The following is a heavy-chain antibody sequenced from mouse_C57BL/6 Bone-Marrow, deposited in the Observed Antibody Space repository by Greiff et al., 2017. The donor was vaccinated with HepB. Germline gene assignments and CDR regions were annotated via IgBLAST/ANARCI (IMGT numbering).Heavy chain of an antibody. J-gene: IGHJ1*03. V-gene: IGHV14-4*01. CDR3: TTGYGSSSYWYFDV. CDR1: GFNIKDDY. CDR2: IDPENGDT. Sequence: DVKLVESGAELVRPGASVKLSCTASGFNIKDDYMHWVKQRPEQGLEWIGWIDPENGDTEYASKFQGKATITADTSSNTAYLQLSSLTSEDTAVYYCTTGYGSSSYWYFDVWGTGTTVTVSS. D-gene: IGHD1-1*01.